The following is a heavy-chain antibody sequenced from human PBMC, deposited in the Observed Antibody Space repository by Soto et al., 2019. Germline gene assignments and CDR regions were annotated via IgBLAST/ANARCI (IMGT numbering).Heavy chain of an antibody. J-gene: IGHJ4*02. D-gene: IGHD1-1*01. Sequence: QVQLVESGGGLVKPGGALRLSCEGSGFTFSDYYISWIRQAPGKGLEWISYSSNSGTVSRYADSVKGRFSISRDNTKNWLYLQRNSLRAEDTAVYYCARSGDNYNRLDYWGQGTPVTVSS. CDR3: ARSGDNYNRLDY. V-gene: IGHV3-11*06. CDR2: SSNSGTVS. CDR1: GFTFSDYY.